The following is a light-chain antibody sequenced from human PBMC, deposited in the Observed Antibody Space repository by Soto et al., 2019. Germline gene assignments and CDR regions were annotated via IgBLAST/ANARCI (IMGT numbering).Light chain of an antibody. CDR1: QSVSSN. J-gene: IGKJ4*01. V-gene: IGKV3-15*01. Sequence: EIVMTQSPATLSVSPGERATLSCRASQSVSSNLAWYQQKPGQAPRLLIYGASTRATGIPARFSGSGSRTDFTLTISSLQSEDFAVYYCQQYNNWPPPLTFGGGTKVEI. CDR3: QQYNNWPPPLT. CDR2: GAS.